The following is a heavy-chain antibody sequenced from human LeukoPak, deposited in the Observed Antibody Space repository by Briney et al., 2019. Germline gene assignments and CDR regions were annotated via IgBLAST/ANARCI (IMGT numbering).Heavy chain of an antibody. CDR2: ISSSSSYI. CDR1: GFTFSSYS. V-gene: IGHV3-21*01. CDR3: ARGPGGWRYNWFDP. J-gene: IGHJ5*02. Sequence: GGSLRLSCAASGFTFSSYSMNWVRQAPGKGLEWVSSISSSSSYIYYTDSVKGRFTISRDNAKNSLYLQMNSLRAEDTAVYYFARGPGGWRYNWFDPWGQGTLVTVSS. D-gene: IGHD6-19*01.